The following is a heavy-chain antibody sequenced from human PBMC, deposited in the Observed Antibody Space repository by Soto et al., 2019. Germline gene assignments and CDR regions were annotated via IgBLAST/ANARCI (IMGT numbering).Heavy chain of an antibody. V-gene: IGHV2-26*01. CDR1: GFSLSNARMG. J-gene: IGHJ5*02. CDR3: ARIMIDGYNSDPPSFDP. Sequence: QVTLKESGPVLVKPTETLTLTCTVFGFSLSNARMGVSWIRQPPGKALEWLAHIFSNDEKSYSTSLKSRLTISKDTSKSQVVLTMTNMDPVDTATYYCARIMIDGYNSDPPSFDPWGQGTLVTVSS. D-gene: IGHD5-12*01. CDR2: IFSNDEK.